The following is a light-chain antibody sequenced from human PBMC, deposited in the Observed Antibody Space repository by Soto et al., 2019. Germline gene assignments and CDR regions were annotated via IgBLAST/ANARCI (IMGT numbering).Light chain of an antibody. V-gene: IGKV3D-15*01. CDR2: GAS. J-gene: IGKJ1*01. Sequence: EIVMTQSPASLSVSPGERTTLSCRASQTVSSKLAWYQQKPGQAPRLLIYGASNRATGIPDRFSGSGSGTDFTLTITRLEAEDFAMYYCQRYDSLRTFGQGTKVDIK. CDR1: QTVSSK. CDR3: QRYDSLRT.